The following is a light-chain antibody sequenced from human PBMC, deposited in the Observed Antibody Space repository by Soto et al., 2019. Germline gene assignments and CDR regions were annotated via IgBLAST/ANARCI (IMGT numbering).Light chain of an antibody. CDR2: GVS. CDR1: QDITKS. CDR3: QQSDDRPYT. V-gene: IGKV1-33*01. J-gene: IGKJ2*01. Sequence: DIQMTQSPYSLSASLGDRVTITCQASQDITKSLNWYQRKPGKAPKLLIYGVSTLEAGVPTRFSGSGLGAEFTFTSSSLQPEDIAMYFCQQSDDRPYTFGPGTKVAIK.